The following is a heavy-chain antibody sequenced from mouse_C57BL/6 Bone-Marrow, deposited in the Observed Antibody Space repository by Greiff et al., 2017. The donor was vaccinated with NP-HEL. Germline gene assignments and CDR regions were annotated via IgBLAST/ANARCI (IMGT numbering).Heavy chain of an antibody. Sequence: EVKLVESGGGLVKPGGSLKLSCAASGFTFSSYAMSWVRQTPEKRLELVAAINSDGGSTYYPDTMERRFIISRDNTKKTLYLQMSSLRSEDTALYYCASAYYSNSLAMDYWGQGTSVTVSS. CDR3: ASAYYSNSLAMDY. J-gene: IGHJ4*01. CDR1: GFTFSSYA. V-gene: IGHV5-6-2*01. D-gene: IGHD2-5*01. CDR2: INSDGGST.